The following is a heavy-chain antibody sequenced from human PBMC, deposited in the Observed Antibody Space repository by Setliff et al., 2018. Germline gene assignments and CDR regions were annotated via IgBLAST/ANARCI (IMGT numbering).Heavy chain of an antibody. CDR3: ARQAISGSDAFDI. J-gene: IGHJ3*02. V-gene: IGHV5-51*01. D-gene: IGHD3-3*01. CDR1: GYTFTNYW. Sequence: GESLKISCKGSGYTFTNYWIGWVRQMPGKGLEWMGIIYPGDSDTRYSPSFQGQVTISADKSISIAYLQWSSLKASDTAMYYCARQAISGSDAFDIWGQGTLVTISS. CDR2: IYPGDSDT.